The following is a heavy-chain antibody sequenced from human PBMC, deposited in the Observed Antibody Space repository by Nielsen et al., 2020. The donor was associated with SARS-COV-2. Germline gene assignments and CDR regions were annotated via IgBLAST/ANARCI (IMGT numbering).Heavy chain of an antibody. CDR2: INPSGGST. D-gene: IGHD3-16*02. J-gene: IGHJ6*02. CDR1: GYTFTSYY. CDR3: ARGRGSYRLSPGWIWDYYGMDV. Sequence: ASVKVSCKASGYTFTSYYMHWVRQAPGQGLEWMGIINPSGGSTSYAQKFQGRVTMTRDTSTSTVYMELSSLRSEDTAVYYCARGRGSYRLSPGWIWDYYGMDVWGQGTTVTVPS. V-gene: IGHV1-46*01.